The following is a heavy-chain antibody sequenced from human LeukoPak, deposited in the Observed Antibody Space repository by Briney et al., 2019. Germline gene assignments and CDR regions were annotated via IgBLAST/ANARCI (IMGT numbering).Heavy chain of an antibody. V-gene: IGHV4-59*01. J-gene: IGHJ6*03. CDR3: ARGGSGSYLHYYYMDV. Sequence: NPSETLSLTCTVSGGSISSYYWSWIRQPPGKGLEWIGYIYYSGSTNYNPSLKSRVTISVDTSKNQFSLKLSSVTAADTAVYYCARGGSGSYLHYYYMDVWGKGTTVTVSS. CDR2: IYYSGST. D-gene: IGHD3-10*01. CDR1: GGSISSYY.